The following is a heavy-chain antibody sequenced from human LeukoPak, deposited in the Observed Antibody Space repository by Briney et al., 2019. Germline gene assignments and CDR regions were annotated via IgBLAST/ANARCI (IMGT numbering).Heavy chain of an antibody. CDR2: MYYSGST. J-gene: IGHJ4*02. Sequence: SETLSLTCTVSGGSISGSSYYWGWIRQPPGKGLEWIGNMYYSGSTYYNPSLKSRVTISVDTSKNQFFLNLNSVTATETAVYYCATMGIEVAGGAFDYWGQGTLVTVSS. V-gene: IGHV4-39*01. CDR1: GGSISGSSYY. CDR3: ATMGIEVAGGAFDY. D-gene: IGHD6-19*01.